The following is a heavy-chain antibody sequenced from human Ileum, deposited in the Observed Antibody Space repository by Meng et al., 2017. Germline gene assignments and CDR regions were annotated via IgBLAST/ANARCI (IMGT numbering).Heavy chain of an antibody. CDR2: IHHSGTT. CDR1: GGSISSSIW. D-gene: IGHD3-10*01. CDR3: ARGVVSGSHYNTY. J-gene: IGHJ4*02. V-gene: IGHV4-4*02. Sequence: QLQLQESGPGLVKPSGTLSLTCAVSGGSISSSIWWSWVRQPPEKGLEWIGEIHHSGTTNYSPSLKSRLTISVYKSKNQFSLKLQSVTAADTAVYFCARGVVSGSHYNTYWGQGILVTVSS.